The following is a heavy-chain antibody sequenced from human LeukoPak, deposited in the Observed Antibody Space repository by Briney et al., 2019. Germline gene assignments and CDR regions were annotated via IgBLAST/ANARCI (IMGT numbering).Heavy chain of an antibody. J-gene: IGHJ4*02. D-gene: IGHD3-16*01. Sequence: PGGSLRLSCAASGFTFNSYSMNWLRQAPGKGLEWVSYISSTSSTIYYTESVKGRFTISRDNAKNSPYLQLNSLRAEDTAVYYCARGPVITFGYWGQGTLVTVSS. CDR1: GFTFNSYS. CDR2: ISSTSSTI. V-gene: IGHV3-48*01. CDR3: ARGPVITFGY.